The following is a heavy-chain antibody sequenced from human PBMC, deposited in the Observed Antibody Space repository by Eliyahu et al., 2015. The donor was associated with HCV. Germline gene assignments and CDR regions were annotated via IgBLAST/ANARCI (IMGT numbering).Heavy chain of an antibody. V-gene: IGHV3-7*01. D-gene: IGHD3-22*01. CDR1: GFTFSNHY. CDR3: ARENLIEVGGFDF. Sequence: EVLLVESGGRLVQPGESLXLSCAASGFTFSNHYMNWVRQAPGKGLGWVANIKGDASETFYADSVKGRFTISRDNDNDFVYLQIDSLRAEDTAMYYCARENLIEVGGFDFWGQGTMVSVSS. CDR2: IKGDASET. J-gene: IGHJ3*01.